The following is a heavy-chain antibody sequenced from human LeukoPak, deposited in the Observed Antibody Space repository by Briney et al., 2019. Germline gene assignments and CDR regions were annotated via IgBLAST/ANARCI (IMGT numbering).Heavy chain of an antibody. CDR3: ARTVTGTTWFDP. CDR1: GGSIRSSSYY. Sequence: PSETLSLTCTVSGGSIRSSSYYWSWIRQPAGKGLEWIGRIYTSGSTNYNPSLKSRVTISVDTSKNQFSLKLSSVTAADTAVYYCARTVTGTTWFDPWGQGTLVTVSS. CDR2: IYTSGST. V-gene: IGHV4-61*02. D-gene: IGHD1-7*01. J-gene: IGHJ5*02.